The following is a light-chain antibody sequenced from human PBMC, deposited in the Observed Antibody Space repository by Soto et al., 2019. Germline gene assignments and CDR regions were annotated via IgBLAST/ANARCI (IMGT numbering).Light chain of an antibody. J-gene: IGKJ1*01. CDR3: QQYNSYSET. V-gene: IGKV1-5*01. CDR1: QSIRYW. CDR2: DAS. Sequence: TLYPPLGSCTAISCLASQSIRYWLAWYQQKPGKAPKLLIYDASSLESGVPSRFSGSGSGTEFTLTISSLQPDDFATYYCQQYNSYSETFGQGTKVDI.